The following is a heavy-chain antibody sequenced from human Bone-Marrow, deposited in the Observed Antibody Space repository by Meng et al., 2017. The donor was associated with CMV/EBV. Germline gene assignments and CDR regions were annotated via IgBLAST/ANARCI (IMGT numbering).Heavy chain of an antibody. V-gene: IGHV1-2*02. CDR2: INPNSGGT. CDR3: AREDRRMEWSPESNWFDP. J-gene: IGHJ5*02. D-gene: IGHD3-3*01. CDR1: GYTFTGYY. Sequence: ASVKVSCKASGYTFTGYYMHWVRQAPGQGLEWMGWINPNSGGTNYAQKFQGRVTMTRDTSISTAYMELSRLRSDDAAVDYCAREDRRMEWSPESNWFDPWGQGTLVTVSS.